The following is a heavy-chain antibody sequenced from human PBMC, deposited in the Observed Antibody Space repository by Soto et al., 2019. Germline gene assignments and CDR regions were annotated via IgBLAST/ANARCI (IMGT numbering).Heavy chain of an antibody. CDR3: ARGIAAAGTYYMDV. D-gene: IGHD6-13*01. J-gene: IGHJ6*03. Sequence: ASVKVSCKASGYTFTSYAMHWVRQAPGQRLEWMGWINAGNGNTKYSQKFQGRVTITRDTSASTAYMELSSLRSEDTAVYYCARGIAAAGTYYMDVWGKGTTGTVSS. V-gene: IGHV1-3*01. CDR2: INAGNGNT. CDR1: GYTFTSYA.